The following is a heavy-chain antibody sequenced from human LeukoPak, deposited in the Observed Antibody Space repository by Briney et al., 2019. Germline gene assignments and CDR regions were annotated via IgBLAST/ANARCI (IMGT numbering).Heavy chain of an antibody. D-gene: IGHD3-22*01. V-gene: IGHV1-69*05. CDR3: ARDPESDESSGYYYPENPFADY. CDR2: IIPIFGTA. CDR1: GGTFSSYA. J-gene: IGHJ4*02. Sequence: ASVKVSCKASGGTFSSYAISWVRQAPGQGLEWMGGIIPIFGTANYAQKFQGRVTITRNTSISTAYMELSSLRSDDTAVYYCARDPESDESSGYYYPENPFADYWGQGTLVTVSS.